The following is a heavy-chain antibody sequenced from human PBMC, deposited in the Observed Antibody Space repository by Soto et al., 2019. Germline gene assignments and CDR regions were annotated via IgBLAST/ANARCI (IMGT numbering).Heavy chain of an antibody. J-gene: IGHJ6*02. Sequence: DSVKGRFNISRDNSKNTLDLQMSSLRAEDTAVYYCAKDLAGRGDQYFYGMDVWGQGTTVTVS. V-gene: IGHV3-30*02. D-gene: IGHD2-15*01. CDR3: AKDLAGRGDQYFYGMDV.